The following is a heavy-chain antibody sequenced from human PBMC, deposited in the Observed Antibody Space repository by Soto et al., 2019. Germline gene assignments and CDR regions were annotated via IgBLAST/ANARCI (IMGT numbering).Heavy chain of an antibody. J-gene: IGHJ6*02. D-gene: IGHD3-3*01. CDR3: ASDLFYDFWSGYYSEYGMDV. CDR1: GFTFSDYY. V-gene: IGHV3-11*04. Sequence: PGGSLRLSCAASGFTFSDYYMSWIRQAPGKGLEWVSYISSSSSTIYYADSVKGRFTISRDNAKNSLYLQMNSLRDEDTAVYYCASDLFYDFWSGYYSEYGMDVWGQGTTVTVSS. CDR2: ISSSSSTI.